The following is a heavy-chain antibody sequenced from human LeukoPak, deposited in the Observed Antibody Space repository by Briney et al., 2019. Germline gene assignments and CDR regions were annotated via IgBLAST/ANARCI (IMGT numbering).Heavy chain of an antibody. J-gene: IGHJ4*02. CDR1: GFTFTGYT. CDR3: ARDQGRIAAAGNYLSSGY. V-gene: IGHV3-30-3*01. CDR2: ISSDGSSM. Sequence: GGSLRLSCAASGFTFTGYTMHWVRQAPGKGLEWVAVISSDGSSMYYADSVKGRFTISRDNSMNTLYLQMNSLRTEDTAVYYCARDQGRIAAAGNYLSSGYWGQGTLVTVSS. D-gene: IGHD6-13*01.